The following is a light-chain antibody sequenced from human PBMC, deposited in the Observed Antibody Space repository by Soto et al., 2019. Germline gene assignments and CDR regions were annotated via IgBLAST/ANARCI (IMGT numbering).Light chain of an antibody. V-gene: IGKV1-5*01. J-gene: IGKJ2*01. CDR3: LQDYNYPYT. CDR2: DAS. CDR1: QSFNTW. Sequence: DIQLTQSPSTLSASVGDRVTITCRASQSFNTWLAWYQQKPGKAPNLLIYDASTLQGGVPSRFSGSGSGTEFSLTISSLQPDDIATYYCLQDYNYPYTFGQGTKLEIK.